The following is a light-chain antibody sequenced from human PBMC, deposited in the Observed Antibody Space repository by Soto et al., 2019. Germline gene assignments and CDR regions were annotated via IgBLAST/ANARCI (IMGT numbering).Light chain of an antibody. CDR2: GAS. CDR1: QNVANY. CDR3: QQYNNWPPIT. V-gene: IGKV3-15*01. J-gene: IGKJ5*01. Sequence: EIVLTQSPATLSLSPGERATLSCRASQNVANYLDWYQQKPGQAPRLLIYGASTRATGIPAGFSGSGSGTEFTLTISSLQSEDFAVYYCQQYNNWPPITFGQGTRLENK.